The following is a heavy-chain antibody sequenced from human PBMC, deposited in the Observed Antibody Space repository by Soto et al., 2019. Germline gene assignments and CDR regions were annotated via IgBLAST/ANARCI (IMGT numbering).Heavy chain of an antibody. V-gene: IGHV1-18*01. CDR2: VSAYNGNT. Sequence: ASVKVSCKASGYTFSSYGISWVRQAPGQGLEWMGWVSAYNGNTNYAQKFQGRVTMTRDNSKNTLYLKMNSLRAEDTAVYYYAKKTAAAGTRWGQETLVTVP. J-gene: IGHJ4*02. CDR1: GYTFSSYG. CDR3: AKKTAAAGTR. D-gene: IGHD6-13*01.